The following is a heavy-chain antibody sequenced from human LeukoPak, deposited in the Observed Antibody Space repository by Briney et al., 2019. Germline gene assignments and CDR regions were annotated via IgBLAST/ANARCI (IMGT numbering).Heavy chain of an antibody. J-gene: IGHJ5*02. CDR1: GGTFSSYA. V-gene: IGHV1-69*13. D-gene: IGHD2-2*01. Sequence: SVKVSCKASGGTFSSYAISWVRQAPGQGLEWMGGIIPIFGTANYAQKFQGRVTITADESTSTAYMELSSLRSEDTAVYYCARDQDPYHIVVRNWFDPWGQGTLVTVSS. CDR2: IIPIFGTA. CDR3: ARDQDPYHIVVRNWFDP.